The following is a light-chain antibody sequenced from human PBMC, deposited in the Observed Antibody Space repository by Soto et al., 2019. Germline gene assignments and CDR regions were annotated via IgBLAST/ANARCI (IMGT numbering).Light chain of an antibody. CDR3: QQDYSDPHT. CDR2: AAS. CDR1: QGISSY. Sequence: AIRMTQSPSSFSASTGDRVTITCRASQGISSYLAWYQQKPGKAPKLLIYAASTLQSGVPSRFSGSGSGTDFTLTISCLQSEDFATYYCQQDYSDPHTFGPATKVDIK. V-gene: IGKV1-8*01. J-gene: IGKJ3*01.